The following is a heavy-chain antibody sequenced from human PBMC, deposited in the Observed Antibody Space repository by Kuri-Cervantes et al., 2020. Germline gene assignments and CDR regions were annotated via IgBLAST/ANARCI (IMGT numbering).Heavy chain of an antibody. CDR3: AMKEDYYGSAKGFDI. V-gene: IGHV4-34*01. Sequence: LRLSCAVYGGSFSGYYWSSIRQPPGKGLEWIGETNHSGSTNYNPSLKGRVTISVDTSKNQFSLKLSSVTAADTAVYYCAMKEDYYGSAKGFDIWGQGTMVT. CDR1: GGSFSGYY. J-gene: IGHJ3*02. CDR2: TNHSGST. D-gene: IGHD3-10*01.